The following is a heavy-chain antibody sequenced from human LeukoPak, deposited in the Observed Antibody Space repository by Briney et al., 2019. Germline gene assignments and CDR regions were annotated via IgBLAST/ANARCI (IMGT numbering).Heavy chain of an antibody. J-gene: IGHJ4*02. CDR3: ARGRRVDGPGYCSGGSCSGPFDY. V-gene: IGHV1-2*06. Sequence: ASVKVSCKASAYTFTGYYIHWVRQAPGQGLEWMGRINPNSGGTNYAQKFQGRVTMTRDTSISTAYMELSRLRSDDTAVYYCARGRRVDGPGYCSGGSCSGPFDYWGQGTLVTVSS. D-gene: IGHD2-15*01. CDR1: AYTFTGYY. CDR2: INPNSGGT.